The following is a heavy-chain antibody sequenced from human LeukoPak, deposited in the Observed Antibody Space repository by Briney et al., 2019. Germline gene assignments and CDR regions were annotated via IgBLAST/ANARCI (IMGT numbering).Heavy chain of an antibody. D-gene: IGHD6-19*01. V-gene: IGHV5-51*01. CDR1: GYSFPSQW. CDR2: IYPGDSDT. CDR3: ARHGHTSGWYYFDY. J-gene: IGHJ4*02. Sequence: RGESLKISCKGSGYSFPSQWIGWVRQMPGKGLEWMGIIYPGDSDTRYSPSFQGQVTISADKSINTAYLQWSSLKASDTAIYYCARHGHTSGWYYFDYWGQGTLVTVSS.